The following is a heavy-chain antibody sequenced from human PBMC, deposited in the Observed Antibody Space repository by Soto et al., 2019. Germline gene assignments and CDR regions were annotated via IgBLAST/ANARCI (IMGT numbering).Heavy chain of an antibody. D-gene: IGHD3-10*01. V-gene: IGHV1-24*01. Sequence: AXVKVSCKVSGYTLTELFMHWVRQAPGKGLEWMGGFDPEDGETIYAQKFQGRVTMTEDTSTDTAYMELSSLRSEDTAVYYCEIKGSYYGMDVCGEGTTVTLAS. J-gene: IGHJ6*04. CDR3: EIKGSYYGMDV. CDR2: FDPEDGET. CDR1: GYTLTELF.